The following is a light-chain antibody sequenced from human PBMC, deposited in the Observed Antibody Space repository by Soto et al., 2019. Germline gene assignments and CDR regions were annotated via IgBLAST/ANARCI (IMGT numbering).Light chain of an antibody. CDR2: GAS. CDR3: HQRQYWPPIT. Sequence: EMMMSQSPATLSVSTGERATLSCRASQSVSSNLAWYQQKPGQAPRLLIYGASTRATGIPVRFSGSGSGTDFTLTISSLEPEDFAVYYCHQRQYWPPITFGQGTRLEI. CDR1: QSVSSN. J-gene: IGKJ5*01. V-gene: IGKV3-15*01.